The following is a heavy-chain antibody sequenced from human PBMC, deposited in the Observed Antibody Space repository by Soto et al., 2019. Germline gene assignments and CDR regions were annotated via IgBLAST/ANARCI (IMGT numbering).Heavy chain of an antibody. CDR2: TYYRSKWYS. CDR3: ARGSWDDVSGHYYMDV. CDR1: GDSVSSNSAA. D-gene: IGHD1-1*01. Sequence: SQTLSLTCDISGDSVSSNSAAWDWIRQTPSRGLEWLGRTYYRSKWYSNYAISVKSRVTVNPDTFKNQFSLQLNSVTPEDTAVYYCARGSWDDVSGHYYMDVWSKGTTVTVSS. J-gene: IGHJ6*03. V-gene: IGHV6-1*01.